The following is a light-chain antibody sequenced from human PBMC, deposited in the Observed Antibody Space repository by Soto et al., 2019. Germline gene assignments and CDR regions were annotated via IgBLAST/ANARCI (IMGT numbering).Light chain of an antibody. V-gene: IGLV1-40*01. J-gene: IGLJ1*01. CDR3: QSYDSSLSGYV. Sequence: QPVLTQPPSVSGAPGQRVTICCTGSSSNIGAGYDVHWYQQLPGTAPKLLIYGNSNRPSGVPDRFSGSKSGTSASLAITGLQAEDEADYYCQSYDSSLSGYVFGTGTKVTVL. CDR2: GNS. CDR1: SSNIGAGYD.